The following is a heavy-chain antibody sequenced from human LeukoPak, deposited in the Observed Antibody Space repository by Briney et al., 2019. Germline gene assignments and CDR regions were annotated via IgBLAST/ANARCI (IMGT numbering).Heavy chain of an antibody. CDR2: IYPGDSDT. J-gene: IGHJ4*02. V-gene: IGHV5-51*01. CDR3: ARLALLSSSWYGVDY. CDR1: GYSFTSYW. D-gene: IGHD6-13*01. Sequence: GESLKISCKGSGYSFTSYWIGWGRQMPGKGLEWMGIIYPGDSDTRYSPSFQGQVTISADKSISTAYLQWSSLKASDTAMYYCARLALLSSSWYGVDYWGQGTLVTVSS.